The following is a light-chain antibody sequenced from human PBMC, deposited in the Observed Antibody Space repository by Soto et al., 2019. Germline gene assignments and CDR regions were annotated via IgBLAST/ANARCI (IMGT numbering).Light chain of an antibody. CDR3: QQYSSTFWT. CDR2: GAS. Sequence: EIVMTQSPATLSVSPGERTTLSCRASQSISSSYLAWYQQKPGQAPRLLVYGASSRATGIPDRFSGSGSGTDFTLTISRLEPEDFALYYCQQYSSTFWTLGQGTKV. CDR1: QSISSSY. V-gene: IGKV3-20*01. J-gene: IGKJ1*01.